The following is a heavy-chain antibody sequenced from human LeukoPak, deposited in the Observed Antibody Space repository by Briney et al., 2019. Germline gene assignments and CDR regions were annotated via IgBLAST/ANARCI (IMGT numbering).Heavy chain of an antibody. CDR3: ARDSHPPGYSSSWYAYAFDI. CDR1: GYTSTIYY. J-gene: IGHJ3*02. D-gene: IGHD6-13*01. CDR2: INPNIGGT. V-gene: IGHV1-2*02. Sequence: SVKVSCKPSGYTSTIYYTHCVRHLHGQGLEWKGWINPNIGGTNYAQKFQGRVTMTRDTSISTAYMELSRLRSDDTAVYYCARDSHPPGYSSSWYAYAFDIWGQGTMVTVSS.